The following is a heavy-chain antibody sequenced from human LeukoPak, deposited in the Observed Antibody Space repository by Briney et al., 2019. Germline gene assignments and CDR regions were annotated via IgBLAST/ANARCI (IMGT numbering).Heavy chain of an antibody. J-gene: IGHJ5*02. V-gene: IGHV3-23*01. D-gene: IGHD2-2*01. CDR1: GFTFSSYA. CDR3: AKVLGYCSSTSCYGPYWFDP. Sequence: PGGSLRLSCAASGFTFSSYAMSWVRQAPGKGLEWVSASSGSGGSTYYADSVKGRFTISRDNSKNTLYLQMNSLRAEDTAVYYCAKVLGYCSSTSCYGPYWFDPWGQGTLVTVSS. CDR2: SSGSGGST.